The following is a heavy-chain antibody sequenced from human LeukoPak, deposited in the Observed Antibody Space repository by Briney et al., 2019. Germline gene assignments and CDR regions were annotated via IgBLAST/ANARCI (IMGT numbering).Heavy chain of an antibody. CDR1: GYTFTSYY. CDR3: ARVVWGDHDAFDI. V-gene: IGHV1-2*02. CDR2: INPNSGGT. Sequence: ASVKVSCKASGYTFTSYYMHWVRQAPGQGLEWMGWINPNSGGTNYAQKFQGRVTMTRDTSISTAYMELSRLRSDDTAVYYCARVVWGDHDAFDIWGQGTMVTVSS. J-gene: IGHJ3*02. D-gene: IGHD3-16*01.